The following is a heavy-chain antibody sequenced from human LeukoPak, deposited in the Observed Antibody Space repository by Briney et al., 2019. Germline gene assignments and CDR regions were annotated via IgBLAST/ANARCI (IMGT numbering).Heavy chain of an antibody. D-gene: IGHD2-15*01. V-gene: IGHV1-2*06. CDR3: ARGNPYCSGGSCYNY. J-gene: IGHJ4*02. Sequence: ASVKVSCKASGYTFTGYYVHWVRQAPGQGLEWMGRINPNSGDTNYAQKFQGRVTMTRDTSISTAYMELSSLRSEDTAVYYCARGNPYCSGGSCYNYWGQGTLVTVSS. CDR1: GYTFTGYY. CDR2: INPNSGDT.